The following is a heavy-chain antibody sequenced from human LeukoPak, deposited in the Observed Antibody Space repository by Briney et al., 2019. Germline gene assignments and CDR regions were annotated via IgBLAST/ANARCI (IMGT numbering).Heavy chain of an antibody. CDR2: INPNSGGT. J-gene: IGHJ4*02. CDR1: GYTFTGCY. Sequence: GASVKVSCKASGYTFTGCYMHWVRQAPGQGLEWMGWINPNSGGTNYAQKFQGRVTMTRDTSISTAYMELSRLRSDDTAVYYCARDRNRSGYSDYWGQGTLVTVSS. D-gene: IGHD5-12*01. V-gene: IGHV1-2*02. CDR3: ARDRNRSGYSDY.